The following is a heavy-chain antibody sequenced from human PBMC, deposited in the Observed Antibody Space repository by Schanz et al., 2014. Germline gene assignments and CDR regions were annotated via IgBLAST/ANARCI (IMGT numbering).Heavy chain of an antibody. CDR3: AKEKEEVAADGSFFDY. Sequence: VQLLQSGGALVQPGGSLRLSCSASGFTFSIFAMTWVRQAPGQGLEWVSTISGSGGDTYYADSVRGRFAISRDNSKNTVNLQMNSLRAEDTAVYYCAKEKEEVAADGSFFDYWGQGTLVTVSS. CDR1: GFTFSIFA. J-gene: IGHJ4*02. CDR2: ISGSGGDT. V-gene: IGHV3-23*01. D-gene: IGHD6-13*01.